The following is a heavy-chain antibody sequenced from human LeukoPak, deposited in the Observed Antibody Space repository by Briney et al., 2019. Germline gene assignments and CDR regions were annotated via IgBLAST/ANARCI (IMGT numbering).Heavy chain of an antibody. CDR3: AKDIATVKLYYFDY. V-gene: IGHV3-9*01. CDR2: ISWNSGSI. D-gene: IGHD4-11*01. Sequence: GGSLRLSCAASGFTFDDYAMPWVRQAPGKGLEWVSGISWNSGSIGYADSVKGRFTISRDNAKNSLYLQMNSLRAEDTALYYCAKDIATVKLYYFDYWGQGTLVTVSS. CDR1: GFTFDDYA. J-gene: IGHJ4*02.